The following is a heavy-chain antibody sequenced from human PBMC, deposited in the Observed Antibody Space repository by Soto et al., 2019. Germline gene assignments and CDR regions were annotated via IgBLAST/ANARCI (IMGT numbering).Heavy chain of an antibody. D-gene: IGHD3-22*01. CDR2: ISSSGSTI. CDR1: GFTFSRYE. CDR3: ARPTYYDSSGSMGRYGMDV. V-gene: IGHV3-48*03. J-gene: IGHJ6*02. Sequence: GGSLRLSCAASGFTFSRYEMNWVRQAPGKGLEWVSYISSSGSTIYYADSVKGRFTISRDNAKNSLYLQMNSLRAEDTAVYYCARPTYYDSSGSMGRYGMDVWGQGPTVTVSS.